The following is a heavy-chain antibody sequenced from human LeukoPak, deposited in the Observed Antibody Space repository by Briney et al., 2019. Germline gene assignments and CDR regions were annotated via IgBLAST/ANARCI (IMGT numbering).Heavy chain of an antibody. CDR1: GFTFSSYA. J-gene: IGHJ4*02. Sequence: GGSLRLSCAASGFTFSSYAMSWVRQAPGKGLEWVSAISGSGGSTYYADSVKGRFTISRDNSKNTLYLQMNSLRAEDTAVYYCAKELGYCSSTSCYTGYFDYWGQGTLVTVSS. CDR2: ISGSGGST. D-gene: IGHD2-2*02. CDR3: AKELGYCSSTSCYTGYFDY. V-gene: IGHV3-23*01.